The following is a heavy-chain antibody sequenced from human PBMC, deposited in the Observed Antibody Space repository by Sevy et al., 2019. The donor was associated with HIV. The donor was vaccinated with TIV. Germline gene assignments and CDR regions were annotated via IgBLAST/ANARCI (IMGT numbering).Heavy chain of an antibody. CDR3: ASPHRPTYYDFWSGYSAPGGMDV. V-gene: IGHV1-8*01. J-gene: IGHJ6*02. CDR1: GYTFTSYD. Sequence: ASVKVSCKASGYTFTSYDINWVRQATGQGLEWMGWMNPNSGNTGYEQKFQGRVTMTRNTSISTAYMELSSLRSEDTAVYYCASPHRPTYYDFWSGYSAPGGMDVWGQGTTVTVSS. D-gene: IGHD3-3*01. CDR2: MNPNSGNT.